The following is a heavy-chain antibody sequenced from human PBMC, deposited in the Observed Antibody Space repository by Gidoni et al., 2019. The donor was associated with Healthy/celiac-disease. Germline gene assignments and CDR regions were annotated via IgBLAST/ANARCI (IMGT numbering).Heavy chain of an antibody. CDR2: INPNSGGT. D-gene: IGHD3-3*01. V-gene: IGHV1-2*02. Sequence: QVQLVQSGAEVKKPGASVQVSCQASGYTLTGYHMHWVRQAPGQGLEWMGWINPNSGGTNNAQKFQGRVTMTRDTSISTAYMELSRRRSDDTAVYYCARGERIFGVVPPDYWGQGTLVTVSS. CDR3: ARGERIFGVVPPDY. CDR1: GYTLTGYH. J-gene: IGHJ4*02.